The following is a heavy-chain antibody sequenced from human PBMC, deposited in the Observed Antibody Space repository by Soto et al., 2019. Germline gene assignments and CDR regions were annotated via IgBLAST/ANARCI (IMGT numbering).Heavy chain of an antibody. V-gene: IGHV6-1*01. D-gene: IGHD3-3*01. CDR3: ARTPGSYGFWSGYPPLKDAFDI. Sequence: SQTLSLTCAISGDSVSSNSAAWNWIRQSPSRGLEWLGRTYYRSKWYNDYAVSVKSRITINPDTSKNQFSLQLNSVTPEDTAVYYCARTPGSYGFWSGYPPLKDAFDIWGQGTMVTVSS. CDR2: TYYRSKWYN. J-gene: IGHJ3*02. CDR1: GDSVSSNSAA.